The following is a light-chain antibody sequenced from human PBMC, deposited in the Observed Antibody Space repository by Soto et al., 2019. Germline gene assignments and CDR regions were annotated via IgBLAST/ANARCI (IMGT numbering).Light chain of an antibody. CDR2: EVS. CDR3: SSYAGSNNLGV. CDR1: SSDVGGYNY. Sequence: QSALTQPPSASGSPGQSVTISCTGTSSDVGGYNYVSWYQQHPGKAPKLMIYEVSKRPSGVPDRFSGSKSGNTASLPVSGLQPEDEADYYCSSYAGSNNLGVFGGGTKLTVL. J-gene: IGLJ2*01. V-gene: IGLV2-8*01.